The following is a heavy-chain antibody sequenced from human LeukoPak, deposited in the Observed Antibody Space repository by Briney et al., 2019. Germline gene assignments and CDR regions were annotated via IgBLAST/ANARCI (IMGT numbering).Heavy chain of an antibody. CDR2: INPQDGET. CDR3: ARGGFGVVPPVGFDY. CDR1: GYTFTDYY. V-gene: IGHV1-69-2*01. Sequence: ASVKISCKVSGYTFTDYYMHWVQQAPGKGLEWMGLINPQDGETMYADKFQGRVTITADTSTDTAYMELSSLKSEDTAVYYCARGGFGVVPPVGFDYWGQGTLVTVSS. D-gene: IGHD3-3*01. J-gene: IGHJ4*02.